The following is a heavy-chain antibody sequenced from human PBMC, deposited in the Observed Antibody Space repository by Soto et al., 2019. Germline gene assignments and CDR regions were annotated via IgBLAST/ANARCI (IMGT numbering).Heavy chain of an antibody. CDR3: APTPRGYGGLHY. CDR1: GYTFTSYD. J-gene: IGHJ4*02. V-gene: IGHV1-8*01. CDR2: MNPNSGNT. Sequence: QVQLVQSGAEVKKPGASVKVSCKASGYTFTSYDINWVRQATGQGLEWMGWMNPNSGNTGYAQKFQDSVTITKTTSIRAAYMALSSLSSEDTAVYYSAPTPRGYGGLHYWGQGTLVTVSS. D-gene: IGHD5-12*01.